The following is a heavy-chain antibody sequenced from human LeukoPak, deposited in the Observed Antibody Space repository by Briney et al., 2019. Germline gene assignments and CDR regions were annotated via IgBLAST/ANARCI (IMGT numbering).Heavy chain of an antibody. CDR3: ARAHSGSYSGY. CDR1: GYSISSGYY. V-gene: IGHV4-38-2*01. D-gene: IGHD1-26*01. Sequence: SETLSLTCAVSGYSISSGYYWGWIRQPPGKGLEWIGTIYHSGSTYCNPSLKSRVTMSVDTSKNQFSLKLSSVTAADTAVYYCARAHSGSYSGYWGQGTLVTVSS. CDR2: IYHSGST. J-gene: IGHJ4*02.